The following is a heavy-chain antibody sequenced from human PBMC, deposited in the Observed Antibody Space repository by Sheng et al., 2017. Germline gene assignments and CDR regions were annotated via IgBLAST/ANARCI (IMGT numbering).Heavy chain of an antibody. CDR2: INHSGST. CDR3: AARQVLYYYDSSGYYSLDY. Sequence: QVQLQQWGAGLLKPSETLSLTCAVYGGSFSGYYWSWIRQPPGKGLEWIGEINHSGSTNYNPSLKSRVTISVDTSKNQFSLKLSSVTAADTAVYYCAARQVLYYYDSSGYYSLDYWGQGNPGPPSPQ. D-gene: IGHD3-22*01. V-gene: IGHV4-34*01. J-gene: IGHJ4*02. CDR1: GGSFSGYY.